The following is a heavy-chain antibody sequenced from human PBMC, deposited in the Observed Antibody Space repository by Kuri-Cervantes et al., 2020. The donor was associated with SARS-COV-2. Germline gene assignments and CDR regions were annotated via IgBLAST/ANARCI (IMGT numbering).Heavy chain of an antibody. J-gene: IGHJ4*02. CDR1: GYTFTSYY. CDR2: INPSGGST. V-gene: IGHV1-46*01. Sequence: ASVKVSCKASGYTFTSYYMHWVRQAPGQGLEWMGIINPSGGSTSYAQKFQGRVTMIRDTSTSTVYMELSSLRSEDTAVYYCARGERITMVRGVIIKEGDFDYWGQGTLVTVSS. CDR3: ARGERITMVRGVIIKEGDFDY. D-gene: IGHD3-10*01.